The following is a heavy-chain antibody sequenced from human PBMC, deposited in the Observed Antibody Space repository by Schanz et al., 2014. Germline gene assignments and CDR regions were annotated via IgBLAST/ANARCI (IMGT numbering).Heavy chain of an antibody. Sequence: QLQLRESGPGLVKPSETLSLICSVSGTSITSSTYYWGWIRQPPGKGPEWIGSISYSGNTYYTPALKSRVTISLATPKNQFPLKLTAVTAADTAVYYCARPSSVVGITGWFDTWGQGTLVTVSS. CDR3: ARPSSVVGITGWFDT. D-gene: IGHD3-22*01. CDR2: ISYSGNT. V-gene: IGHV4-39*01. J-gene: IGHJ5*02. CDR1: GTSITSSTYY.